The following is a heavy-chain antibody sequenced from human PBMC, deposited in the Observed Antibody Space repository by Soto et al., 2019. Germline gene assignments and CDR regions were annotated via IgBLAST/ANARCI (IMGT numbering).Heavy chain of an antibody. D-gene: IGHD6-19*01. CDR3: ARPNSSGWQFDY. J-gene: IGHJ4*02. Sequence: PSETLSLTCTVSGGSISSSSYYWGWIRQPPGKGLEWIGSIYYSGSTYYNPSLKSRVTISVDTSKNQLSLKLSSVTAADTAVYYCARPNSSGWQFDYWGQGTLVTVSS. V-gene: IGHV4-39*01. CDR1: GGSISSSSYY. CDR2: IYYSGST.